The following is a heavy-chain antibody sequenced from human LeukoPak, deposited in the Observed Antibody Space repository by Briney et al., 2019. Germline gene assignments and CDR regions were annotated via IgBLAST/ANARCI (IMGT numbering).Heavy chain of an antibody. CDR3: TRSLDY. Sequence: GGSLRLSCAASGFTFSDYWMDWARQAPGKGLEWVANTKPDGSEIYYVDAVKGRFTISRDNAKNSLYLQMNSLRAEDTAVYYCTRSLDYWGQGALVTVSS. CDR2: TKPDGSEI. J-gene: IGHJ4*02. D-gene: IGHD2-15*01. V-gene: IGHV3-7*02. CDR1: GFTFSDYW.